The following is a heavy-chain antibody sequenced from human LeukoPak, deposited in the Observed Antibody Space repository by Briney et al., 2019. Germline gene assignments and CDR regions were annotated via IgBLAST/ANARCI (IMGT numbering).Heavy chain of an antibody. CDR2: IIPIFGTA. D-gene: IGHD6-6*01. CDR3: ARAKSLYSSSSPFDY. V-gene: IGHV1-69*13. Sequence: GASVKVSCKVSGYILTELSMHWVRQAPGQGLEWMGGIIPIFGTANYAQKFQGRVTITADESTSTAYMELSSLRSEDTAVYYCARAKSLYSSSSPFDYWGQGTLVTVSS. CDR1: GYILTELS. J-gene: IGHJ4*02.